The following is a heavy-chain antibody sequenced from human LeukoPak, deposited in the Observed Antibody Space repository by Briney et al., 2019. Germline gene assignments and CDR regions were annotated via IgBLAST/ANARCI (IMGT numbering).Heavy chain of an antibody. CDR1: GFTFSSYS. D-gene: IGHD6-13*01. J-gene: IGHJ4*02. V-gene: IGHV3-21*01. Sequence: GGSLRLSCAASGFTFSSYSMNWVRQAPGKGLEWVSFISSSSSYIYYADSVKGRFTISRDNAKNSLYLQMNSLRAEDTAVYYCARGSSSWYYFDYWGQGTLVTVSS. CDR3: ARGSSSWYYFDY. CDR2: ISSSSSYI.